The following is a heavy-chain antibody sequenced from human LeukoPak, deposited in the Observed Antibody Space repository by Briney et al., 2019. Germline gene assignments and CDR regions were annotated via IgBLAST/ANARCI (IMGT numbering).Heavy chain of an antibody. CDR1: GFTFRDYV. D-gene: IGHD4-17*01. Sequence: GGSLRLSCAASGFTFRDYVISWVRQAPGKGLEWVSSISPSGDSTYYAGSVRGRFPLSRDNSKNTVYFQMNSLRAEDTAIYYCAQDWPSAVTTTPGFWGQGTMVIVSS. CDR2: ISPSGDST. J-gene: IGHJ3*01. CDR3: AQDWPSAVTTTPGF. V-gene: IGHV3-23*01.